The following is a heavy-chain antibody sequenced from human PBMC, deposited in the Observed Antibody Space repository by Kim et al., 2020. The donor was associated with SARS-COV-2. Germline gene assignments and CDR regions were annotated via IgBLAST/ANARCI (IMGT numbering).Heavy chain of an antibody. J-gene: IGHJ4*02. D-gene: IGHD6-19*01. CDR3: ARDEPLYSSGWSPPGY. CDR2: ISYDGSNK. CDR1: GFTFSSYA. Sequence: GGSLRLSCAASGFTFSSYAMHWVRQAPGKGLEWVAVISYDGSNKYYADSVKGRFTISRDNSKNTLYLQMNSLRAEDTAVYYCARDEPLYSSGWSPPGYWGQGTLVTVSS. V-gene: IGHV3-30*04.